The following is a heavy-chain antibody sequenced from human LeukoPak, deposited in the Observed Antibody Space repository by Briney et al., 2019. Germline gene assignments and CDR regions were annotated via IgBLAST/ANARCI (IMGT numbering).Heavy chain of an antibody. CDR2: IYYNGST. CDR3: ARGYCSGGSCYPKLYYYYYMDV. D-gene: IGHD2-15*01. V-gene: IGHV4-39*07. Sequence: PSETLSLTCTVSGDSISRSPYYWGWIRQPPGKGLEWIGSIYYNGSTYYNPSLKSRVTISVDTCKNQFSLKLSSVTAADTAVYYCARGYCSGGSCYPKLYYYYYMDVWGKGTTVTVSS. CDR1: GDSISRSPYY. J-gene: IGHJ6*03.